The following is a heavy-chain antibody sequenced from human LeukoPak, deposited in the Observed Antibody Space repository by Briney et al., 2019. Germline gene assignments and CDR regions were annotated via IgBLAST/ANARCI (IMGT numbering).Heavy chain of an antibody. CDR3: AKSWSAVTPNWFDP. CDR2: INSDGSST. Sequence: GGSLRLSCAASGFTFSSYWMHWVRQAPGKGLVWVSRINSDGSSTSYADSVKGRFTISRDNSKYTLYLQMNSLRADDTAVYYCAKSWSAVTPNWFDPWGQGTLVTVSS. CDR1: GFTFSSYW. D-gene: IGHD2-15*01. J-gene: IGHJ5*02. V-gene: IGHV3-74*01.